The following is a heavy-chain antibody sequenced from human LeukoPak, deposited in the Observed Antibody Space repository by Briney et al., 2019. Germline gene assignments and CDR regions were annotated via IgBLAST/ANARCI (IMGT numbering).Heavy chain of an antibody. Sequence: PGGSLILSCGASGFTFYDYAMHWVRPAPGKGLEWVSAISGSCGSTYYADSVKGRFTISRDNSKNTLYLQMNSLRAEDTAVYYCAKGLETTYYFDYWGQGTLVTVSS. CDR2: ISGSCGST. J-gene: IGHJ4*02. CDR1: GFTFYDYA. V-gene: IGHV3-23*01. CDR3: AKGLETTYYFDY. D-gene: IGHD2/OR15-2a*01.